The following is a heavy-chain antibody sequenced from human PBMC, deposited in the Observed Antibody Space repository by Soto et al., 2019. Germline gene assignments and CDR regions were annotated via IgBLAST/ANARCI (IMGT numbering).Heavy chain of an antibody. Sequence: QVQLVESGGGVVQPGRSLRLSCAASGFTFSSYGMHWVRQAPGKGLEWVAVISYDGSNKYYADSVKGRFTISRDNSKNTLYLQMNSLRAEETAVYYCAKDLGHGGRGAFDIWGQGTMVTVSS. J-gene: IGHJ3*02. V-gene: IGHV3-30*18. CDR2: ISYDGSNK. D-gene: IGHD7-27*01. CDR1: GFTFSSYG. CDR3: AKDLGHGGRGAFDI.